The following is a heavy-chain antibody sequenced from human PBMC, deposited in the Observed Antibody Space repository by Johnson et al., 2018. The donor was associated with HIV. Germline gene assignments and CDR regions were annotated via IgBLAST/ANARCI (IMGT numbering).Heavy chain of an antibody. Sequence: EVQLVESGGGLVQPGGSLRLSCEASGFTVSNNYMSWVRQAPGKGLEWVSVIYSGGYTYSADSVKGRFTISRDNSKNTLYLQMNSLRVEDTAVYYCARDLAYNSRWTGAFDIWGQGTMVTVSS. CDR3: ARDLAYNSRWTGAFDI. J-gene: IGHJ3*02. CDR2: IYSGGYT. V-gene: IGHV3-66*02. CDR1: GFTVSNNY. D-gene: IGHD6-13*01.